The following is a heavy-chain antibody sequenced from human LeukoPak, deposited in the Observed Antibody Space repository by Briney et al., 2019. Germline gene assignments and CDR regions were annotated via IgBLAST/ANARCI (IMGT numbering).Heavy chain of an antibody. J-gene: IGHJ4*02. Sequence: GGSLRVSCAASGFTFSSYWMHWVRQAPGKGLEWVSRLNGDGSGTSYADSVKGRFTISRGNAKNTLYLQMNSLRAEDTAVYYCARFSGPYSSGWFFDFWGQGTLVTVSS. CDR3: ARFSGPYSSGWFFDF. CDR1: GFTFSSYW. CDR2: LNGDGSGT. V-gene: IGHV3-74*01. D-gene: IGHD6-19*01.